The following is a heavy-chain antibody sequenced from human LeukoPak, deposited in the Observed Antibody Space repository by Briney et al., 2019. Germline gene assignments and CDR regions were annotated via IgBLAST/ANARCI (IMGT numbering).Heavy chain of an antibody. J-gene: IGHJ6*03. V-gene: IGHV3-7*01. CDR2: IKQDGSGK. CDR3: ARVKGPVDYYYYYMDV. CDR1: GFTFSSYW. Sequence: GGSLRLSCAASGFTFSSYWMSWVRQAPGKGLEWVANIKQDGSGKYYVDSVKGRFTISRDNAKNSLYLQMNSLRAEDTAVYYCARVKGPVDYYYYYMDVWGKGTTVTISS.